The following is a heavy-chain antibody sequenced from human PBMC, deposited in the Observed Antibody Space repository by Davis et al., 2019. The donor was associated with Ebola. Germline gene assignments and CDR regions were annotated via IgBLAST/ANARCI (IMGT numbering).Heavy chain of an antibody. Sequence: MPSETLSLTCTVSGGSISSYYWNWIRQPPGKGLEWIGEINHSGSTNYNPSLKSRVTISVDTSKNQFSLKLSSVTAADTAVYYCARVLWSLSRFDYWGQGTLVTVSS. CDR1: GGSISSYY. CDR3: ARVLWSLSRFDY. D-gene: IGHD2-8*02. J-gene: IGHJ4*02. V-gene: IGHV4-34*01. CDR2: INHSGST.